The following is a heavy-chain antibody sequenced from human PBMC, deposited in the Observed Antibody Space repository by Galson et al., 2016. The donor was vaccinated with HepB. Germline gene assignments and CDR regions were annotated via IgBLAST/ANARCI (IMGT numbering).Heavy chain of an antibody. Sequence: SLRLSCAASGFNFDEYGMSWVRQAPGKGLEWVSGINWSGVSTGYADSVKGRFTISRDNAKNSLYLQMNSLKAEDTALYYCARDNTYYDGETGYYVRRYYFDFWGQGTLVTVSS. D-gene: IGHD3-9*01. CDR3: ARDNTYYDGETGYYVRRYYFDF. J-gene: IGHJ4*02. V-gene: IGHV3-20*04. CDR1: GFNFDEYG. CDR2: INWSGVST.